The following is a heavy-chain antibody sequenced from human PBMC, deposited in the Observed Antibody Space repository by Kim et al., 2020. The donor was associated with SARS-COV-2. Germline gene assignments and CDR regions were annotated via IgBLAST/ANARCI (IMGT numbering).Heavy chain of an antibody. D-gene: IGHD6-6*01. V-gene: IGHV3-33*01. CDR1: GFTFSSYG. Sequence: GGSLRLSCAASGFTFSSYGMHWVRQAPGKGLEWVAVIWYDGSNKYYADSVKGRFTISRDNSKNTLYLQMNSLRAEDTAVYYCARGPYSSSRPPFVDYWGQGTLVTVSS. CDR2: IWYDGSNK. CDR3: ARGPYSSSRPPFVDY. J-gene: IGHJ4*02.